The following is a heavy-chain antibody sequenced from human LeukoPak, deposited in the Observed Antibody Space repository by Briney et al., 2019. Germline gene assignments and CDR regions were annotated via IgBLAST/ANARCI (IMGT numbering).Heavy chain of an antibody. V-gene: IGHV3-48*01. J-gene: IGHJ6*02. D-gene: IGHD2-2*01. Sequence: QPGGSLRLSCAASGFTFSTYSMNWVRQAPEKGLEWVSFISSRGSTINYADSVKGRFTISRDNAQNSLYLQMNSLRAEDTAVYYCARATYQLLVGSYGMNVWGQGTTVTVSS. CDR1: GFTFSTYS. CDR2: ISSRGSTI. CDR3: ARATYQLLVGSYGMNV.